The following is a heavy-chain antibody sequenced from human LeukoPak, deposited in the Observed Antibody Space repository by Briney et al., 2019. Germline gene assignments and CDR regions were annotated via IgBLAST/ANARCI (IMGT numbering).Heavy chain of an antibody. CDR3: AEGPGPLNPGWFDP. J-gene: IGHJ5*02. V-gene: IGHV4-61*02. Sequence: PSETLSLTCTVSGGSISSGSYYWSWIRQPAGKGLEWIGRIYTSGSTNYNPSLKSRVTISVDTSKNQFSLKLSSVTAADTAVYYCAEGPGPLNPGWFDPWGQGTLVTVSS. CDR2: IYTSGST. CDR1: GGSISSGSYY.